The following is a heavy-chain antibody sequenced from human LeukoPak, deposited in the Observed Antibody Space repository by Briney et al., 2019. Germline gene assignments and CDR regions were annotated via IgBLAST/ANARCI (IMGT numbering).Heavy chain of an antibody. Sequence: GGSLRLSCAASGFTFSSYSMNWVRQAPGKGLEWVSSISSSSSYIYYADSVKGRFTISRDNAKNSLYLQMNSLRAEDTAVYYCAREGGSWFGHQNYFDYWGQGTLVTVSS. CDR2: ISSSSSYI. V-gene: IGHV3-21*01. D-gene: IGHD6-13*01. J-gene: IGHJ4*02. CDR3: AREGGSWFGHQNYFDY. CDR1: GFTFSSYS.